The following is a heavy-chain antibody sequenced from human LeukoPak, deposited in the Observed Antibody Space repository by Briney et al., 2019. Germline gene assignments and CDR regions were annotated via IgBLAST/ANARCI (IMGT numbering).Heavy chain of an antibody. CDR2: ISGSGGST. J-gene: IGHJ4*02. D-gene: IGHD2-21*02. CDR3: AKDRSGCGGDCYFFDY. V-gene: IGHV3-23*01. Sequence: PGGSLRLSCAASGFTFSSYGMSWVRQAPGKGLEWVSAISGSGGSTYYADSVKGRFTISRDNSKNTLYLQMNSLRAEDTAVYYCAKDRSGCGGDCYFFDYWGQGTLVTVSS. CDR1: GFTFSSYG.